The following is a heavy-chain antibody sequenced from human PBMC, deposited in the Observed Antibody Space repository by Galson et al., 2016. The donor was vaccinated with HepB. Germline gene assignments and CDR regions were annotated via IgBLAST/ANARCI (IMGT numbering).Heavy chain of an antibody. V-gene: IGHV4-39*01. J-gene: IGHJ4*02. D-gene: IGHD3-10*01. CDR3: ARYVDASGAYPYIASFDC. CDR1: GGSISNNICY. Sequence: SETLSLTCTVSGGSISNNICYWGWIRQPPGKGLEWIGSMYYSGTPHYNPSLKSRVTISGDTSKSQFSLNLNSATAADTALYYCARYVDASGAYPYIASFDCCGRGTLVTVSS. CDR2: MYYSGTP.